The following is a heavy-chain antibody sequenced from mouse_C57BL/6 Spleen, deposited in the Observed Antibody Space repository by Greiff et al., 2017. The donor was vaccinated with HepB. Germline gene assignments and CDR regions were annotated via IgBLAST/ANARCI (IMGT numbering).Heavy chain of an antibody. CDR2: ISSGSSTI. J-gene: IGHJ4*01. V-gene: IGHV5-17*01. Sequence: EVQLVESGGGLVKPGGSLKLSCAASGFTFSDYGMHWVRQAPEKGLEWVAYISSGSSTIYYADTVKGRFTISRDNAKNTLFLQMTSLRSEDTAMYYCAIYYDYGAMDYWGQGTSVTVSS. CDR3: AIYYDYGAMDY. CDR1: GFTFSDYG. D-gene: IGHD2-4*01.